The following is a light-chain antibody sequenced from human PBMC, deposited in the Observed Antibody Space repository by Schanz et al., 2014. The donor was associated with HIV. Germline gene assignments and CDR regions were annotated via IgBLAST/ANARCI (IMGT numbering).Light chain of an antibody. CDR1: QNIGNW. J-gene: IGKJ1*01. V-gene: IGKV1-5*03. Sequence: IQMTQSPSTLSASVGDRVTITCRASQNIGNWVAWYQQKPGKAPNLLIYQASVLKTGVPSRFSGSRSGTEFTLTISSLQPDDFATYYCQQYDIISWTFGLGTKVEIK. CDR2: QAS. CDR3: QQYDIISWT.